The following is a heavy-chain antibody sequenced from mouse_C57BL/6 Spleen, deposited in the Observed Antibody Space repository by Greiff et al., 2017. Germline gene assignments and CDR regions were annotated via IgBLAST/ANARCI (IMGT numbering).Heavy chain of an antibody. Sequence: EVKLMESGGGLVKPGGSLKLSCAASGFTFSDYGMHWVRQAPEKGLEWVAYISSGSSTIYYADTVKGRFTISRDNAKNTLFLQMTSLRSEDTAMYYCARTLYEAPLAYWGQGTLVTVSA. CDR3: ARTLYEAPLAY. J-gene: IGHJ3*01. CDR1: GFTFSDYG. D-gene: IGHD2-3*01. CDR2: ISSGSSTI. V-gene: IGHV5-17*01.